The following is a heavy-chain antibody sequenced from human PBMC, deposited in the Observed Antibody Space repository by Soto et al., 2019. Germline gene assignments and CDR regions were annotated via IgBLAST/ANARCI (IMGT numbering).Heavy chain of an antibody. Sequence: EVQLVESGGGMVQPGGSLGVSCAASGFTLSSYSMHWVRQAPGKGLEWVSYISGSGGTIYYADSVKGRVTISRDNAKNSLSVQMNSLRDEDTAVYFCARETGLRSSGWSYYFDFWGQGTRVTVSS. CDR2: ISGSGGTI. V-gene: IGHV3-48*02. CDR1: GFTLSSYS. CDR3: ARETGLRSSGWSYYFDF. J-gene: IGHJ4*02. D-gene: IGHD6-19*01.